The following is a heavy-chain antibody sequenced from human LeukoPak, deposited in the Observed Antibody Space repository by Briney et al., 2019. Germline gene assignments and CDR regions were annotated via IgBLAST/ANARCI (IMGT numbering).Heavy chain of an antibody. CDR1: GFTFSSYA. J-gene: IGHJ4*02. D-gene: IGHD1-1*01. Sequence: GGSLRLSCAASGFTFSSYAMSWVRQAPGKGLEWVSGISGSGGSTYYAESVEGRFTISRDNSKNTLYLQMNSLRAEDTAVYYCAKDLSYNYGATKDYWGQGTPVTVSS. CDR3: AKDLSYNYGATKDY. V-gene: IGHV3-23*01. CDR2: ISGSGGST.